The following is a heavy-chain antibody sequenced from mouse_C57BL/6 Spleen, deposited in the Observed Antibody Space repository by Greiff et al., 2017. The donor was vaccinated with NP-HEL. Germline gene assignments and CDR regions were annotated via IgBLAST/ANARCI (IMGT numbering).Heavy chain of an antibody. CDR3: TLITTVAFDY. J-gene: IGHJ2*01. V-gene: IGHV1-5*01. CDR1: GYTFTSYW. D-gene: IGHD1-1*01. Sequence: EVQLQQSGTVLARPGASVKMSCKTSGYTFTSYWMHWVKQRPGQGLEWIGAIYPGNSDTSYNQKFKGKAKLTAVTSASTTYMELSSLTNEDSAVYYCTLITTVAFDYWGQGTTLTVSS. CDR2: IYPGNSDT.